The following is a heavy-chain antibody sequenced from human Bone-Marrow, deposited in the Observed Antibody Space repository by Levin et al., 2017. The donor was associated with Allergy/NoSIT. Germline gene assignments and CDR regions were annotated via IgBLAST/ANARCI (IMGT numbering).Heavy chain of an antibody. J-gene: IGHJ6*03. CDR2: IVVGSGNT. CDR1: GFTFSTSA. CDR3: AAGFWSNYYFYLDV. Sequence: VKVSCRASGFTFSTSAVQWVRHARGQRLEWIGWIVVGSGNTNFAQKFQERVTFITDMSTSTAYMELSRLGFEDTAMYYCAAGFWSNYYFYLDVWGEGTTVTVSS. V-gene: IGHV1-58*01. D-gene: IGHD3-3*01.